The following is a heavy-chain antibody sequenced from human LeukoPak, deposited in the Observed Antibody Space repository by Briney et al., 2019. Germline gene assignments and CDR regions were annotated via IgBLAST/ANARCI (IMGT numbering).Heavy chain of an antibody. CDR1: GYTFTNYG. V-gene: IGHV1-18*01. CDR3: ARVTGGSGSYYTKWFDP. D-gene: IGHD3-10*01. Sequence: GASVKVSCKASGYTFTNYGINWVRQAPGQGLEWMGWISAYNGNANYAQKLQGRVTMTRDTSISTAYMELSRLRSDDTAVYYCARVTGGSGSYYTKWFDPWGQGTLVTVSS. J-gene: IGHJ5*02. CDR2: ISAYNGNA.